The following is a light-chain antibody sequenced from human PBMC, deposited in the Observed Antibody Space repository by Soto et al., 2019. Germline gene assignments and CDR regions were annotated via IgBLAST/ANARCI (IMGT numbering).Light chain of an antibody. CDR3: LLYNNWPPIT. J-gene: IGKJ5*01. V-gene: IGKV3-15*01. Sequence: EIVMTQSPATLSVSPGEIATLSCRASQSVSSNLAWYQQKPGQAPSLLIYGASTRATGVAARFSGSRSGTEFTLIISSLQSEDFAVDYCLLYNNWPPITFGQGTRVEIK. CDR1: QSVSSN. CDR2: GAS.